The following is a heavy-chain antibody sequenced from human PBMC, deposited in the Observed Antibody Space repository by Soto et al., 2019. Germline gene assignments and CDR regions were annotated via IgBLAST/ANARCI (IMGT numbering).Heavy chain of an antibody. V-gene: IGHV2-5*02. D-gene: IGHD4-4*01. CDR3: AHRRGLLATVQGWYFDT. CDR1: GFSVATSGVG. Sequence: QITLKESGPTLVKSTQTLTLTCTCSGFSVATSGVGVGWIRQPPGKALEWLALIYWDDDKRYSPSLKRRLNITKDTSKNQVVLTVTNMDPVDTATYYCAHRRGLLATVQGWYFDTWGRGALVTVSS. CDR2: IYWDDDK. J-gene: IGHJ2*01.